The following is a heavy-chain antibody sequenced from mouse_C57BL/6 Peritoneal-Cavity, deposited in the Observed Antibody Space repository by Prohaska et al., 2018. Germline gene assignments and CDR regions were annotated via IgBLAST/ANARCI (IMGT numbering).Heavy chain of an antibody. CDR2: ISYDGIN. J-gene: IGHJ3*01. Sequence: TGYAISRGHYWNCIRQFPGHKLEWMGYISYDGINNYNPSLKNRISITRDTSKNQFFLKLNSVTTEDAATYYCASSNYAWFAYWGQGTLVTVSA. CDR3: ASSNYAWFAY. CDR1: GYAISRGHY. D-gene: IGHD2-5*01. V-gene: IGHV3-6*01.